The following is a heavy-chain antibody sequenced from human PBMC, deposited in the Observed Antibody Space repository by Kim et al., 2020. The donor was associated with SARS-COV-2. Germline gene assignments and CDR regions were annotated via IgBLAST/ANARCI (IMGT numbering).Heavy chain of an antibody. CDR3: AKMVIMDDYSYFYYYAMDV. CDR1: GFTFDIYA. Sequence: GGSLRLSCVASGFTFDIYAMSWVRQAPGKGLEWVSVMSGGGVNKFYADSVRGRFTISRDNSKNTLYLQMNSLRDEDTALYYCAKMVIMDDYSYFYYYAMDVCGQGATFSVSS. CDR2: MSGGGVNK. J-gene: IGHJ6*02. V-gene: IGHV3-23*01. D-gene: IGHD4-4*01.